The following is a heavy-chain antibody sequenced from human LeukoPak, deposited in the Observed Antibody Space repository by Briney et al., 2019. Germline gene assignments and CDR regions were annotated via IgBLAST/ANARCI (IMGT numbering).Heavy chain of an antibody. Sequence: ASVKVSCKASGYTCTGYYMHWVRQAPGQGLEWMGWINPNSGGTNYAQKFQGWVTMTRDTSISTAYMELSRLRSDDTAVYYCAREFSSSWSAVLDYWGQGTLVTVSS. CDR3: AREFSSSWSAVLDY. V-gene: IGHV1-2*04. D-gene: IGHD6-13*01. CDR1: GYTCTGYY. CDR2: INPNSGGT. J-gene: IGHJ4*02.